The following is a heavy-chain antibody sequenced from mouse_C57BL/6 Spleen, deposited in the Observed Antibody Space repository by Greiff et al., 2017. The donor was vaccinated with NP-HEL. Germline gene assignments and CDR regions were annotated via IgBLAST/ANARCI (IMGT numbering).Heavy chain of an antibody. Sequence: VQLQQPGAELVKPGASVKLSCKASGYTFTSYWMQWVKQRPGQGLEWIGEIDPSDSYTNYNQKFKGKATLTVDTSSSTAYMQLSSLTSEDSAVYYCARDYGSSFNYWGQGTSVTVSS. CDR1: GYTFTSYW. J-gene: IGHJ4*01. D-gene: IGHD1-1*01. V-gene: IGHV1-50*01. CDR3: ARDYGSSFNY. CDR2: IDPSDSYT.